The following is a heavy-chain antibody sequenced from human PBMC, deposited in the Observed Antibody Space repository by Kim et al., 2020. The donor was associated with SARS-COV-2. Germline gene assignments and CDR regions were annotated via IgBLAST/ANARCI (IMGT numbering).Heavy chain of an antibody. CDR1: GYTFTSYA. V-gene: IGHV7-4-1*02. CDR2: INTNTGNP. D-gene: IGHD6-19*01. J-gene: IGHJ6*02. CDR3: ARSGWYKETPGEYYYYGMDV. Sequence: ASVKVSCKASGYTFTSYAMNWVRQAPGQGLEWMGWINTNTGNPTYAQGFTGRFVFSLDTSVSTAYLQISSLKAEDTAVYYCARSGWYKETPGEYYYYGMDVWGQGTTVTVSS.